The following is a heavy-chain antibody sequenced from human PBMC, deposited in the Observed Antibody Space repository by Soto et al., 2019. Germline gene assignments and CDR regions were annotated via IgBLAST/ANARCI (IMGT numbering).Heavy chain of an antibody. CDR3: ARSLDYPDYTGYSTVGVYFDY. D-gene: IGHD3-9*01. CDR1: GGSFSSSG. J-gene: IGHJ4*02. V-gene: IGHV1-69*13. CDR2: IIPIFVTS. Sequence: ASVKVSCKASGGSFSSSGISWVRQAPGQGLEWVGGIIPIFVTSHYAQKFQGRVTITADESTNTAYMELSSLTSEDTAVYYCARSLDYPDYTGYSTVGVYFDYWGLGALVTVS.